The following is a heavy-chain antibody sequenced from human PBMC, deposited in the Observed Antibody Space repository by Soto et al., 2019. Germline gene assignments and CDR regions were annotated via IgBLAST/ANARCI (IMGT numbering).Heavy chain of an antibody. Sequence: GESLKISCKGSGYSFTSYWISLGRQMPGKGLEWMGIIYPGDSDTRYSPSFQGQVTISADKSIRTAYLQWSGLKASDTAMYYCARRLYSGSYYRYYYGLDVWGQGTTVTVSS. D-gene: IGHD1-26*01. J-gene: IGHJ6*02. CDR2: IYPGDSDT. V-gene: IGHV5-51*01. CDR1: GYSFTSYW. CDR3: ARRLYSGSYYRYYYGLDV.